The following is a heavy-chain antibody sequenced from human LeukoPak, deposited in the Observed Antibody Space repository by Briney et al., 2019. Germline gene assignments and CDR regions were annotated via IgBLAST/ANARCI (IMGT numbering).Heavy chain of an antibody. V-gene: IGHV3-53*01. J-gene: IGHJ4*02. Sequence: GGTLRLSCAASGFTFSSYGMSWVRQAPGKGLEWVSVIYRGGSTYYADSVKGRFTISRDNSKNTLYLQMKTLRAEDTAVYYCARVDYYDFYLDYWGQGTLVTVSS. CDR1: GFTFSSYG. CDR2: IYRGGST. D-gene: IGHD3-3*01. CDR3: ARVDYYDFYLDY.